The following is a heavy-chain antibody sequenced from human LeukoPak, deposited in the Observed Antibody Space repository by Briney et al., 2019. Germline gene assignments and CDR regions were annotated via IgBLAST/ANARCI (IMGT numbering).Heavy chain of an antibody. CDR2: IYNSGGP. V-gene: IGHV4-59*01. J-gene: IGHJ4*02. CDR3: ARASVLLSADY. D-gene: IGHD3-16*01. CDR1: GGSITSSFY. Sequence: PSETLSLTCTVSGGSITSSFYWSWIRQSPGRGLEWIGYIYNSGGPKYNPSLKSRLTISVDTSKNQFSLNLSSVTAADTAVYYCARASVLLSADYWGQGTLVTVSS.